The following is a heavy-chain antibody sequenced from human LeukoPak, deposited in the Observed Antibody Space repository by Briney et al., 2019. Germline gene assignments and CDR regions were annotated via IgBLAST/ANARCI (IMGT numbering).Heavy chain of an antibody. CDR1: GFTFSSYA. J-gene: IGHJ4*02. D-gene: IGHD1-26*01. V-gene: IGHV3-23*01. Sequence: PGGSLRLSCAASGFTFSSYAMNWVRQAPGKGLEWVSAVRGSDAGTSYAESVKGRFTISRDNSKNTLYLQMNSLRAEDTAVYYCAKNRGGSYYSGSDYWGQGTLVTVSS. CDR3: AKNRGGSYYSGSDY. CDR2: VRGSDAGT.